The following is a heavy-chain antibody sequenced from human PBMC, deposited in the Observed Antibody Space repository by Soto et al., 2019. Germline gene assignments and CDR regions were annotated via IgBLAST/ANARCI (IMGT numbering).Heavy chain of an antibody. J-gene: IGHJ5*02. CDR2: INYSGST. D-gene: IGHD2-15*01. Sequence: PSETLSLTCAVYGGSFSGYYWSWIRQPPGKGLEWIGEINYSGSTNYNPSLKRRVTISVDTSKNQFSLKLSSVTAADTAVYYCARVGVVVAATVGYNWFDPWGQGTLVTVSS. V-gene: IGHV4-34*01. CDR1: GGSFSGYY. CDR3: ARVGVVVAATVGYNWFDP.